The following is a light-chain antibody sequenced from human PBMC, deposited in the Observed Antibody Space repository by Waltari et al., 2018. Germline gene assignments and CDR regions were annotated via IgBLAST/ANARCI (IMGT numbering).Light chain of an antibody. J-gene: IGLJ2*01. CDR2: NND. CDR1: NSNIERNT. V-gene: IGLV1-44*01. CDR3: VSWDDSLNGEI. Sequence: QSVVTQPPSASGTPGQRVAISCSGSNSNIERNTVPWYKHVPGTAPKLLIYNNDQRPSGVPDLFSGSKSDFSASLAISGLQAEDEGDYYCVSWDDSLNGEIFGGGTRLTVL.